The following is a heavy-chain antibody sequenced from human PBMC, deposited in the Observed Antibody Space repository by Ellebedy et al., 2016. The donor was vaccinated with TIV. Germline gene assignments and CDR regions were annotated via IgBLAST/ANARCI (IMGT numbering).Heavy chain of an antibody. Sequence: GESLKISCAASGFTFSSYYMNWVRQAPGKGLEWVAVISNDGSNKYYTDSVKGRFTISRDSSKNTLYLQMNSLRAEDTAVYYCASRDRYSSGWYYWGQGTLVTVSS. J-gene: IGHJ4*02. V-gene: IGHV3-30*03. CDR1: GFTFSSYY. D-gene: IGHD6-19*01. CDR3: ASRDRYSSGWYY. CDR2: ISNDGSNK.